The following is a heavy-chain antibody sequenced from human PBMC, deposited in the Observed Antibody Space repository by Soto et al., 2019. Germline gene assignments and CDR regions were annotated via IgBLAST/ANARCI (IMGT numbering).Heavy chain of an antibody. D-gene: IGHD2-21*01. J-gene: IGHJ5*01. CDR2: ISSNGGTT. CDR3: GGYSCDWMWS. V-gene: IGHV3-64*01. Sequence: EVQLVESGGGLVQPGGSLRLSCAASGFTFSSYSMHWVRQAPGKGLEYVSAISSNGGTTSYANFVKGRFTISRDNSKNMLYLQKGSLRAEDMAVYYCGGYSCDWMWSWGHGTLFTVSS. CDR1: GFTFSSYS.